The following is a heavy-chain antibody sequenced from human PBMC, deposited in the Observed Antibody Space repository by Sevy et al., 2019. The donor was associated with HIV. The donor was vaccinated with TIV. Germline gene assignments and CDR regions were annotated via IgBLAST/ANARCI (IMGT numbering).Heavy chain of an antibody. V-gene: IGHV1-69*13. CDR1: GSTFSRYV. D-gene: IGHD1-7*01. J-gene: IGHJ4*02. Sequence: ASVKVSSKASGSTFSRYVISWVRQAPGQGLEWMGGIIPIFGPANYAQKYQGRVAITADESTSTAYMELTSLRSEDTAVYYCATGITGTTRPYFDYWGQGALVTVSS. CDR3: ATGITGTTRPYFDY. CDR2: IIPIFGPA.